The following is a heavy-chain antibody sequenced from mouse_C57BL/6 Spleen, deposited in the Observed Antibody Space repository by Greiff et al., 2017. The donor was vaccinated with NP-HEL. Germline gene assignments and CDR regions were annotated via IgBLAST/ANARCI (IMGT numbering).Heavy chain of an antibody. J-gene: IGHJ3*01. V-gene: IGHV1-69*01. CDR3: ARGDSNYDLAWFAY. CDR1: GYTFTSYW. CDR2: IDPSDSYT. D-gene: IGHD2-5*01. Sequence: QVQLQQPGAELVMPGASVKLSCKASGYTFTSYWMHWVKQRPGQGLEWIGEIDPSDSYTNYNQKFKGKSTLTVDKSSSTAYMQLSSLTSEDSAVYYCARGDSNYDLAWFAYWGQGTLVTVSA.